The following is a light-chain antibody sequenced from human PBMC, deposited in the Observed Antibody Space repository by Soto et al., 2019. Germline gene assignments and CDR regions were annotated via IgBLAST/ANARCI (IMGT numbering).Light chain of an antibody. CDR1: QSVSSSH. J-gene: IGKJ5*01. V-gene: IGKV3-20*01. CDR3: QQYHHWPPIT. Sequence: EIVLTQSPGTLSLSPGERATLSCRASQSVSSSHLAWYQQKPGQAPRLLIYGASSRATGIPDRFSGSGSGTEFTLTISSLQSEDFAVYYCQQYHHWPPITFGQGTRLEIK. CDR2: GAS.